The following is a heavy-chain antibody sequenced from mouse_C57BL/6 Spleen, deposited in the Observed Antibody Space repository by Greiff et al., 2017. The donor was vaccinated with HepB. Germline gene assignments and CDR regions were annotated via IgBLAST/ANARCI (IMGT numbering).Heavy chain of an antibody. Sequence: QVQLQQPGAELVKPGASVKLSCKASGYTFTSYWMQWVKQRPGQGLEWIGEIDPSDSYTNYNQKFKGKATLTVDTSSSTAYMQLSSLTSEDSAVYYCAITGTKAMDYWGQGTSVTVSS. J-gene: IGHJ4*01. CDR1: GYTFTSYW. D-gene: IGHD4-1*01. CDR2: IDPSDSYT. V-gene: IGHV1-50*01. CDR3: AITGTKAMDY.